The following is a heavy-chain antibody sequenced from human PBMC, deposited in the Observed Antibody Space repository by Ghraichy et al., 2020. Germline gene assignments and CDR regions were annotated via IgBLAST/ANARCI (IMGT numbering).Heavy chain of an antibody. V-gene: IGHV4-39*01. CDR3: ARQAPFWSGYYSPDTYYFDY. CDR1: GGSISRNYYY. CDR2: IYYGGST. D-gene: IGHD3-3*01. Sequence: SETLSLTCTVSGGSISRNYYYWGWIRQPPGKGLEWIGTIYYGGSTYYNPSLKSRVTIFLDTSKNQFSLKLSSVTATDTAIYYCARQAPFWSGYYSPDTYYFDYWGQGTLVTVSS. J-gene: IGHJ4*02.